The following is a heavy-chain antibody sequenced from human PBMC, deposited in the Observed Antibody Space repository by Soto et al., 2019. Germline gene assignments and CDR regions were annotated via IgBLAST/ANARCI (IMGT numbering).Heavy chain of an antibody. Sequence: EVQLVESGGGLVQPGRSLRLSCAASGLTVRDSAMHWVRQVTGGGLEWVSGIYASGAVGYLDSVKGRFTMSRDVAKNSLFLEMNSLTTAETSVYYCVGEILPGGRDVWGQGTTVTVSS. CDR2: IYASGAV. V-gene: IGHV3-9*01. CDR3: VGEILPGGRDV. CDR1: GLTVRDSA. D-gene: IGHD3-10*01. J-gene: IGHJ6*02.